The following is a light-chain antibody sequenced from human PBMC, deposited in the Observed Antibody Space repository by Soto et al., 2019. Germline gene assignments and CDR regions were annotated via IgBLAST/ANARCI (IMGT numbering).Light chain of an antibody. CDR3: QLWDSNSDHVV. Sequence: SYELTQPPSVSVAPGQTARITCGGTNIGRKSVHWYQQKPGQAPVVVVYDDRDRPSGIAERFSGSDSGNTAALTISRVEAGDEADYYCQLWDSNSDHVVCGGGTKLTVL. CDR2: DDR. J-gene: IGLJ2*01. CDR1: NIGRKS. V-gene: IGLV3-21*02.